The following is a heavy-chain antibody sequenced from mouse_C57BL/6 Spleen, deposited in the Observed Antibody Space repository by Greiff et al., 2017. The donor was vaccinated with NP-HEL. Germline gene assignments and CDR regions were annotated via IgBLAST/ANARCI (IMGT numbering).Heavy chain of an antibody. CDR3: ARSSCYYYGSSYWFAY. V-gene: IGHV1-18*01. Sequence: EVQLQQSGPELVKPGASVKIPCKASGYTFTDYNMDWVTQSHGKSLEWIGDINPNNGGTIYNQKFQGKATLTVDKSSSTSYIELRSLTSEDTAVYYCARSSCYYYGSSYWFAYWGQGTLVTVSA. CDR1: GYTFTDYN. J-gene: IGHJ3*01. D-gene: IGHD1-1*01. CDR2: INPNNGGT.